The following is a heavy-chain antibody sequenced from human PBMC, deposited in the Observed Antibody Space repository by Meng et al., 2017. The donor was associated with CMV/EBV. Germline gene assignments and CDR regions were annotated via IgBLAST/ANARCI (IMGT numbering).Heavy chain of an antibody. CDR2: ISSSGSTI. CDR3: ARDGAVAGTLGYYYYYGMDV. Sequence: GEFLKISCAASGFTFSSYEMNWVRQAPGKGLEWVSYISSSGSTIYYADSVKGRFTISRDNAKNSLYLQMNSLRAEDTAVYYCARDGAVAGTLGYYYYYGMDVWGQGTTVTVSS. J-gene: IGHJ6*02. CDR1: GFTFSSYE. V-gene: IGHV3-48*03. D-gene: IGHD6-19*01.